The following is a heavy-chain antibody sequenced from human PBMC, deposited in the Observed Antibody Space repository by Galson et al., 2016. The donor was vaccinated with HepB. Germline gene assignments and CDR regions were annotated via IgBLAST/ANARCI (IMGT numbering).Heavy chain of an antibody. J-gene: IGHJ3*02. CDR1: GFTFSDFY. V-gene: IGHV3-11*06. CDR3: ARGRAPKTLDTFDI. CDR2: ISHSSAFT. Sequence: SLRLSCADSGFTFSDFYMTWMRRAPGKSLEWVSYISHSSAFTDYADSVKGRFIISRDNVKNSLFLQMNTLRAEDTALYFCARGRAPKTLDTFDIWGQGTMVTVSS.